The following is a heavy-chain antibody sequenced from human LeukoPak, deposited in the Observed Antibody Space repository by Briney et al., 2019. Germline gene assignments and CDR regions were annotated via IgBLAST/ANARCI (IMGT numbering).Heavy chain of an antibody. CDR2: ISYDGSNK. D-gene: IGHD2-15*01. J-gene: IGHJ3*02. Sequence: GGSLRLSCAASGFTFSSYSMHWVRQAPGRGLEWVAVISYDGSNKYYADSVKGRFTISRDNSKNTLYLQMNSLRAEDTAVYYCAKLGYCSGGSCSQNDAFDIWGQGTMVTVPS. CDR3: AKLGYCSGGSCSQNDAFDI. CDR1: GFTFSSYS. V-gene: IGHV3-30*18.